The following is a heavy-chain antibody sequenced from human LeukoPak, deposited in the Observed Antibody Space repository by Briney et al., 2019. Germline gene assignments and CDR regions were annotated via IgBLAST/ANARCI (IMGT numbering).Heavy chain of an antibody. J-gene: IGHJ4*02. CDR1: GXTFSSYA. CDR3: AKGIAVAGTGEDY. V-gene: IGHV3-23*01. D-gene: IGHD6-19*01. CDR2: ISGSGGST. Sequence: PGGSLRLSCAASGXTFSSYAVSWVRQAPGKGLEWVSAISGSGGSTYYVDSVKGRFTISRDNSENTLYLQMNSLRAEDTAVYYCAKGIAVAGTGEDYWGQGTLVTVSS.